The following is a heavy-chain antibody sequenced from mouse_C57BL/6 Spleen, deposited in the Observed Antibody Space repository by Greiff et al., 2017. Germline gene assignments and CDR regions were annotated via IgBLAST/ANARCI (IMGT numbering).Heavy chain of an antibody. Sequence: EVQLQQSGAELVRPGASVKLSCTASGFNIKDYYMHWVKQRPEQGLEWIGRIDPEDGDTEYAPKFQGKATLTADTSSNTAYLQLSSLTSEDTAVYDCTDHFGSSYCYFDVWGTGTTVTVSS. D-gene: IGHD1-1*01. J-gene: IGHJ1*03. CDR1: GFNIKDYY. CDR2: IDPEDGDT. CDR3: TDHFGSSYCYFDV. V-gene: IGHV14-1*01.